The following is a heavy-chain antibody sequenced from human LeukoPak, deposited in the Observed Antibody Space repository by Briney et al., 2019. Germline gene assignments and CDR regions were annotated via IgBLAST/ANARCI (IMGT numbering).Heavy chain of an antibody. D-gene: IGHD6-19*01. CDR3: ARVSDISVAAYFDY. Sequence: GGSLRLSCAASGFTFDDYGLSWVRQAPGKGLEWVSTINWNGGSTGYADSVKGRFTISRDNAKNSLYLQMNILRAEDTALYYCARVSDISVAAYFDYWGQGTLVTVSS. CDR2: INWNGGST. V-gene: IGHV3-20*04. J-gene: IGHJ4*02. CDR1: GFTFDDYG.